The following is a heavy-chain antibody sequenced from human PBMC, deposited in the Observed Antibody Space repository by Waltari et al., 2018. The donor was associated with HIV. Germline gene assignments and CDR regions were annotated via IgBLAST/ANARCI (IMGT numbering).Heavy chain of an antibody. CDR1: RFNFSNYW. CDR3: TRAVFWSTFFSDNFFDY. D-gene: IGHD3-3*01. Sequence: EVELVESGGGLVQPGGSLRLSCAASRFNFSNYWIYWVRQVTGKGLVWVSRVNGDASSTDYADSVRGRFTISRDNAKNTVFLQMDSLGAEDMAVYYCTRAVFWSTFFSDNFFDYWGQGTPLTVSS. V-gene: IGHV3-74*01. J-gene: IGHJ4*02. CDR2: VNGDASST.